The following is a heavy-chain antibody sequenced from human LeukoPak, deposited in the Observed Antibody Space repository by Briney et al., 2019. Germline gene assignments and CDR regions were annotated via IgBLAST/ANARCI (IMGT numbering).Heavy chain of an antibody. J-gene: IGHJ4*02. CDR2: IYPRDGST. CDR3: ARDQEGFDY. V-gene: IGHV1-46*01. CDR1: GYTFTSNY. Sequence: ASVKVSCKASGYTFTSNYIHWVRQAPGQGLEWMGMIYPRDGSTSYAQRFQDRVTVARDTSTSTVHMELSGLRSEDTAVYYCARDQEGFDYWGQGTLVTVSS.